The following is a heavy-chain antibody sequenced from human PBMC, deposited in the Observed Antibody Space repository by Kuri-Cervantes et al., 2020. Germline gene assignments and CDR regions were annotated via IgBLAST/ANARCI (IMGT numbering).Heavy chain of an antibody. V-gene: IGHV1-2*02. CDR3: ARDVSGYDGYYYGMDV. Sequence: ASVKVSCKASGYTFTGYYMHWVRQAPGQGLEWMGWINPNSGGTNYAQKFQGRVTMTRDTSISTAYMELSRLSSDDTAVYYCARDVSGYDGYYYGMDVWGQGTTVTVSS. D-gene: IGHD5-12*01. J-gene: IGHJ6*02. CDR2: INPNSGGT. CDR1: GYTFTGYY.